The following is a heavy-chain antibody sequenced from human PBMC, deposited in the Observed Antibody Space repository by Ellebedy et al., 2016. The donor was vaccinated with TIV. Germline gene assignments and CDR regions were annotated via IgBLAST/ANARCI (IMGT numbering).Heavy chain of an antibody. Sequence: GGSLRLSXAASGFTFSRYAMHWVRQAPGKGLEWVAVISYDGSNKYYADSVKGRFTISRDNSKNTLYLQMNSLRAEDTAVYYCARGYYDSSGYYGYWGQGTLVTVSS. J-gene: IGHJ4*02. V-gene: IGHV3-30-3*01. D-gene: IGHD3-22*01. CDR1: GFTFSRYA. CDR2: ISYDGSNK. CDR3: ARGYYDSSGYYGY.